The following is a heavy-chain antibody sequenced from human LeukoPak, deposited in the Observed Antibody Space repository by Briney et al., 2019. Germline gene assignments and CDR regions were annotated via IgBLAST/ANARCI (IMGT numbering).Heavy chain of an antibody. CDR2: INPNSGGT. D-gene: IGHD1-26*01. Sequence: GASVKVSCKASGYTFTGYYMHRVRQAPGQGLEWMGWINPNSGGTNYAQKFQGRVTMTRDTSISTAYMELSRLRSDDTAVYYCARSSPGTYPYYFDYWGQGTLVTVSS. CDR3: ARSSPGTYPYYFDY. V-gene: IGHV1-2*02. CDR1: GYTFTGYY. J-gene: IGHJ4*02.